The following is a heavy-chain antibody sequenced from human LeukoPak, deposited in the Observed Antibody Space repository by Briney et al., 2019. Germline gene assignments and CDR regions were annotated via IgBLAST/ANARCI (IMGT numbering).Heavy chain of an antibody. CDR1: GGSFSGYY. Sequence: SETLSLTCAVYGGSFSGYYWSWIRQPPGKGLEWIGEINHSGSTNYNPSLKSRVTISVDTSKNQFSLKLSSVTAADTAVYYCARGAPIFGVVISDFRWFDPWGQGTLVTVSS. CDR2: INHSGST. V-gene: IGHV4-34*01. D-gene: IGHD3-3*01. CDR3: ARGAPIFGVVISDFRWFDP. J-gene: IGHJ5*02.